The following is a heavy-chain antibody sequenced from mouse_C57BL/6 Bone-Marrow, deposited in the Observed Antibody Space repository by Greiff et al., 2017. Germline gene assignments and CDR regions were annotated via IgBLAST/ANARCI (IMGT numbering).Heavy chain of an antibody. CDR1: GYTFTSYW. CDR3: ARVVGYLPWFAY. Sequence: QVQLQQPGAELVKPGASVKMSCKASGYTFTSYWITWVKQRPGQGLEWIGDIYPGSGSTNYNEKFTSKATLTVDTSSSTAYMQLSSLTSEDSAVYYCARVVGYLPWFAYWGQRTLVTVSA. V-gene: IGHV1-55*01. D-gene: IGHD2-3*01. CDR2: IYPGSGST. J-gene: IGHJ3*01.